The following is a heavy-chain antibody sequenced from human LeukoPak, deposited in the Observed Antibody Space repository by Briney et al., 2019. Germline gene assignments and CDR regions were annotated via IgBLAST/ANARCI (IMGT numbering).Heavy chain of an antibody. D-gene: IGHD4-11*01. V-gene: IGHV4-34*01. CDR1: DGSFTGYF. CDR2: INHRGST. J-gene: IGHJ4*02. CDR3: ARDPTTVMTVPWYFDT. Sequence: SVTLSLTCAVYDGSFTGYFWNWIRQSPGKGLEWIGEINHRGSTNYNPSLKSRLTISVDTSKNQFSLRLTSVTAADTGVYFCARDPTTVMTVPWYFDTWGQGTLVTVSS.